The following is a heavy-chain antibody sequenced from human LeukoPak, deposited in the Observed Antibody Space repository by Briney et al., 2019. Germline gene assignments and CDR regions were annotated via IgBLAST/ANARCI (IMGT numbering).Heavy chain of an antibody. D-gene: IGHD1-26*01. CDR2: IYYSGST. Sequence: SGAPSPPFPVSGGSIRRYYCSWVRPPPGKGMGWVWYIYYSGSTNYNPSLKSRVTISVDTSKNQFSLKLSSVTAADTAVYYCARAVSYSGSYFFDYWGQGTLVTVSS. CDR3: ARAVSYSGSYFFDY. CDR1: GGSIRRYY. V-gene: IGHV4-59*01. J-gene: IGHJ4*02.